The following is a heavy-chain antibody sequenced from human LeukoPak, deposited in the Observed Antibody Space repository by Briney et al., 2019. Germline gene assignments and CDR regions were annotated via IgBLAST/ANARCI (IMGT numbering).Heavy chain of an antibody. CDR2: IYPGGSIT. J-gene: IGHJ5*02. V-gene: IGHV5-51*01. Sequence: GESLKISCKGFGSSFSNYWIGWVRRVPGKGLEWMGIIYPGGSITHYSPSFQGQVTISADKSISTVYLQWTSLKDSDSAMYYCACRRFSDTWSDPWGQGTLVTVSS. D-gene: IGHD1-14*01. CDR3: ACRRFSDTWSDP. CDR1: GSSFSNYW.